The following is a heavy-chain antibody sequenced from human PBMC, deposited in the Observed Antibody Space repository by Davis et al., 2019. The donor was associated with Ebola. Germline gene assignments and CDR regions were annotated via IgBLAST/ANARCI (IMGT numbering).Heavy chain of an antibody. CDR3: AKEVEYCSGGSCPNYYYGMDV. J-gene: IGHJ6*04. Sequence: GESLKISCAASGFTFSSYGMHWVRQAPGKGLEWVAVISYDGSNKYYADSVKGRFTISRDNSKNTLYLQMNSLRAEDTAVYYCAKEVEYCSGGSCPNYYYGMDVWGKGTTVTVSS. V-gene: IGHV3-30*18. D-gene: IGHD2-15*01. CDR2: ISYDGSNK. CDR1: GFTFSSYG.